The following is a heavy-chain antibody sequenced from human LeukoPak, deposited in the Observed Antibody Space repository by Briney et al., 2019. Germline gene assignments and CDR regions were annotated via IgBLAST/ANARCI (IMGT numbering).Heavy chain of an antibody. D-gene: IGHD3-3*01. CDR3: ARDNGVVHGVYYMDV. Sequence: GGSLRLSCAASGFTFSNYWMTWVRQAPGKGLEWVADIKQDGSEKLYVNSVRGRFTISRDNAKISLFLEMNSRRAEDTAVYYCARDNGVVHGVYYMDVWGKGTTVTVSS. J-gene: IGHJ6*03. V-gene: IGHV3-7*01. CDR2: IKQDGSEK. CDR1: GFTFSNYW.